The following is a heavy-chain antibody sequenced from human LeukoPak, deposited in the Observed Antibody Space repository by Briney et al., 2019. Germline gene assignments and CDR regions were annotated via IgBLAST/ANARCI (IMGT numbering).Heavy chain of an antibody. V-gene: IGHV1-46*01. CDR1: GYTFTSYY. J-gene: IGHJ5*02. D-gene: IGHD3-9*01. CDR2: INPSGGST. Sequence: ASVKVSCKASGYTFTSYYMHWVRQAPGQGLEWMGIINPSGGSTSYAQKFQGRVTMTRDMSTSTVYMELSSLRSEDTAVYYCASRLYDILTGYSPNWFDPWGQGTLVTVSS. CDR3: ASRLYDILTGYSPNWFDP.